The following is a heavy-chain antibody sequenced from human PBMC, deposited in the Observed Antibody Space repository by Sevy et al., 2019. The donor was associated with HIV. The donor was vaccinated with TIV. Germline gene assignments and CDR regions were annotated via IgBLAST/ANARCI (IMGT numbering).Heavy chain of an antibody. V-gene: IGHV3-23*01. Sequence: GGSLRLSCVASGFTFSSYAMSWVRQAPGKGLEWVSAISGSGGSTYYADSVKGRFTISRDNSKNTLYLQMNSLRAEDTAVYHCANGDGLDAFDIWGQGTMVTVSS. D-gene: IGHD3-10*01. J-gene: IGHJ3*02. CDR3: ANGDGLDAFDI. CDR1: GFTFSSYA. CDR2: ISGSGGST.